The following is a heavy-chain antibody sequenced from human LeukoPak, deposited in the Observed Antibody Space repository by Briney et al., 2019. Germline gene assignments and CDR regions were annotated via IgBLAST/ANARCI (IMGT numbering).Heavy chain of an antibody. CDR2: IKTDGSLI. J-gene: IGHJ4*02. CDR1: GFTFSSYW. D-gene: IGHD2-21*02. CDR3: AGGPTAGDY. Sequence: PGGSLRLSCVASGFTFSSYWMTWVRQAPGKGLEWVANIKTDGSLIYYVDSVKGRFTISRDNAKNTLYLHMNSLRADDTAVYYCAGGPTAGDYWGQGTLVTVSS. V-gene: IGHV3-7*01.